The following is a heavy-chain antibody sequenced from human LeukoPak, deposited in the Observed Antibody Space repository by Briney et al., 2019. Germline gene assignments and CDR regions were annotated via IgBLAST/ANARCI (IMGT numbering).Heavy chain of an antibody. J-gene: IGHJ3*02. Sequence: GGSLRLSCAASGFTFDDYGMSWVRQAPGKGLEWVSGINWNGGSTGYADSVKGRFNISRDNAKNSLYLQMNSLRAEDTALYYCARGPPYYYGSGSSLRGAFDIWGQGTMVTVSS. V-gene: IGHV3-20*04. CDR2: INWNGGST. D-gene: IGHD3-10*01. CDR1: GFTFDDYG. CDR3: ARGPPYYYGSGSSLRGAFDI.